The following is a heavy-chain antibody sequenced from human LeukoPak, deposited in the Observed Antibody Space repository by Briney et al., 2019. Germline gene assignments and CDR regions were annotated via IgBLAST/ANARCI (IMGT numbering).Heavy chain of an antibody. Sequence: PGRSLRLSCAASGFTFSSYSLNWVRQAPGKGLEWVSYISSSSSTIYYADSVKGRFTISRDNAKNSLYLQMNSLRAEDTAVYYRARGRRNGYNGIYFDYWGQGTLVTVSS. D-gene: IGHD5-24*01. J-gene: IGHJ4*02. CDR3: ARGRRNGYNGIYFDY. V-gene: IGHV3-48*01. CDR2: ISSSSSTI. CDR1: GFTFSSYS.